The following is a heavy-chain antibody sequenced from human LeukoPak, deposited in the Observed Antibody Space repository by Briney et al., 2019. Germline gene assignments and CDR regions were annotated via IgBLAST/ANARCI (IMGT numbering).Heavy chain of an antibody. CDR1: GYTFTSYA. CDR2: INTNTGNP. Sequence: ASVKVSFKASGYTFTSYAMNWVRQAPGQGLEWMGWINTNTGNPTYAQGFTGRFVFSLDTSVSTAYLQISSLKAEDTAVYYCARDLNPLYGSGSYSDAFDIWGQGTMVTVSS. CDR3: ARDLNPLYGSGSYSDAFDI. J-gene: IGHJ3*02. V-gene: IGHV7-4-1*02. D-gene: IGHD3-10*01.